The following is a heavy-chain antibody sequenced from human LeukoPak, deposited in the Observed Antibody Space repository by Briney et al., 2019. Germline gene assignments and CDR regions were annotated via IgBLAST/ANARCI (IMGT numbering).Heavy chain of an antibody. Sequence: ESGPTLVNPTQTLTLTCTFSGFSLRSDGVGVGWIRQPPGKALEFLAFIYWDDDERYSPSLKSRLAITKDTSRNQVVLTMTNMDPVDTATYYCAHSARFPYSTGWALYYFDYWGQGTLVTVSS. D-gene: IGHD6-19*01. J-gene: IGHJ4*02. CDR1: GFSLRSDGVG. V-gene: IGHV2-5*02. CDR3: AHSARFPYSTGWALYYFDY. CDR2: IYWDDDE.